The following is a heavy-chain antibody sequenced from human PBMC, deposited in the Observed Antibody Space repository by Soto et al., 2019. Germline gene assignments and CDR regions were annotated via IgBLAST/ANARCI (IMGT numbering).Heavy chain of an antibody. J-gene: IGHJ4*02. CDR1: GGSISSYY. V-gene: IGHV4-59*01. D-gene: IGHD4-4*01. CDR3: ARGLHYFDY. CDR2: IYYSGST. Sequence: QVQLQESGPGLVKPSETLSLTCTVSGGSISSYYWSWIRQSPGKGLEWIGSIYYSGSTNYNPSLKSRVNTSVDTSKKQFSLKLTSVTAADTAVYDCARGLHYFDYWGQGTLVTVS.